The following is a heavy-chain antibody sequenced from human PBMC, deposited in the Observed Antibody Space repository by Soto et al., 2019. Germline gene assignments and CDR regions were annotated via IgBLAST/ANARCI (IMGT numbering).Heavy chain of an antibody. J-gene: IGHJ4*02. V-gene: IGHV3-30*18. CDR2: ISYDGSNK. CDR3: AKGYSSSWYGHCFDY. Sequence: GGSLRLSCAASGFTFSSYGMHWVRQAPGKGLEWVAVISYDGSNKYYADSVKGRFTISRDNSKNTLYLQMNSLRAEDTAVYYCAKGYSSSWYGHCFDYWGQGTLVTVSS. CDR1: GFTFSSYG. D-gene: IGHD6-13*01.